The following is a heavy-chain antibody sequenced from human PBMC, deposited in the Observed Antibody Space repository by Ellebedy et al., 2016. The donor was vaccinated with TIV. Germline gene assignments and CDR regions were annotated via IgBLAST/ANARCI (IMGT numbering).Heavy chain of an antibody. D-gene: IGHD3-3*01. CDR2: INPSGGST. CDR3: ARDRTYYDFWSGYSKDPGYGMDV. Sequence: ASVKVSXXASGYTFTSYYMHWVRQAPGQGLEWMGIINPSGGSTSYAQKFQGRVTMTRDTSTSTVYMELSSLRSEDTAVYYCARDRTYYDFWSGYSKDPGYGMDVWGQGTTVTVSS. J-gene: IGHJ6*02. V-gene: IGHV1-46*01. CDR1: GYTFTSYY.